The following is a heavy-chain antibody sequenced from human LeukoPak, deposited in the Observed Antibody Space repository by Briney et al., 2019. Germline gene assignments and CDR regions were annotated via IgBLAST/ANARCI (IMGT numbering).Heavy chain of an antibody. CDR3: ARLNYYANKGPDAFDI. D-gene: IGHD3-10*01. V-gene: IGHV3-7*01. CDR1: GFTFSTYW. J-gene: IGHJ3*02. Sequence: GGSLRLSCAASGFTFSTYWMTWVRQAPGKGLEWVAKIKQDGSETYYVDSVKGRFTISRDNAKTSLYLQMNSLRTEDTAVYSCARLNYYANKGPDAFDIWGQGTMVTVSS. CDR2: IKQDGSET.